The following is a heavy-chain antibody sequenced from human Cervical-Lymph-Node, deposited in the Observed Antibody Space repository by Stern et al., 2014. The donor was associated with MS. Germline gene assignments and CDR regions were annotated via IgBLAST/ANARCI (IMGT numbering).Heavy chain of an antibody. CDR2: IIPVFGTP. CDR3: ASAHPATRRGYKGMNV. J-gene: IGHJ6*02. Sequence: VQLVESGSEVRKPGSSVNVTCKASGGTFRNFAVNWVRQAPGQGLEWVGGIIPVFGTPTYTQKFQDRVTIFSDEYTNTVYAELSSLTTDDTATYFCASAHPATRRGYKGMNVWGQGTTIAVSS. CDR1: GGTFRNFA. D-gene: IGHD2-2*01. V-gene: IGHV1-69*01.